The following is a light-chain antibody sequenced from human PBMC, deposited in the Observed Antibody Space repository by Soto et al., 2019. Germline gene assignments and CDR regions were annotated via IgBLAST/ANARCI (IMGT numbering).Light chain of an antibody. CDR3: QQLNSYRGFT. J-gene: IGKJ3*01. V-gene: IGKV1-9*01. CDR1: QGISSY. CDR2: AAS. Sequence: IQLTQSPSSLSASVGDRVTITCRASQGISSYLAWYQQKPGKAPKLLIYAASTLQSGVPSRFRGSGSGTDFTLTISSLQPEDFATYYCQQLNSYRGFTFGPGTKVDIK.